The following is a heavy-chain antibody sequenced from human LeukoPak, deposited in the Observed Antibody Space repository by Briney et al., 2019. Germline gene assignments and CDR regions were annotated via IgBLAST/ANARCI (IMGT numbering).Heavy chain of an antibody. CDR3: TTTPPYSSGWYGDY. CDR2: IKSKTDGGTT. J-gene: IGHJ4*02. Sequence: GGSLRPSCAASGFTFSNAWMSWVRQAPGKGLEWVGRIKSKTDGGTTDYAAPVKGRFTISRDDSKNTLYLQMNSLKTEDTAVYYCTTTPPYSSGWYGDYWGQGTLVTVSS. V-gene: IGHV3-15*01. CDR1: GFTFSNAW. D-gene: IGHD6-19*01.